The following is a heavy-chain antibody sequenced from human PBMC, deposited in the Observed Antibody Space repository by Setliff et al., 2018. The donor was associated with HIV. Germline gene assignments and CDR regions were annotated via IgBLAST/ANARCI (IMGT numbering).Heavy chain of an antibody. J-gene: IGHJ4*02. Sequence: PSETLSLTCSVSGGSVSDSNVYWNWIRQSPGKGLEWIGNIYYDGSAYYNPSLKSRVTILIDTSTNQFSLKLSSVTASDTAVYYCARHLWFYYVAESYGYFDYWGQGSLVTVSS. D-gene: IGHD3-10*01. V-gene: IGHV4-39*01. CDR2: IYYDGSA. CDR1: GGSVSDSNVY. CDR3: ARHLWFYYVAESYGYFDY.